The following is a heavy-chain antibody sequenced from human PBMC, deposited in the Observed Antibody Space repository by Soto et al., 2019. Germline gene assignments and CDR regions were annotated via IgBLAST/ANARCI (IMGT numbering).Heavy chain of an antibody. CDR3: ARGLVDTAMGYFDY. CDR1: GGTFSSYA. J-gene: IGHJ4*02. D-gene: IGHD5-18*01. Sequence: SVKVSYKASGGTFSSYAISWVRQAPGQGLEWMGGIIPLFGTANYAQKFQGRVTITADKSTSTAYMELSSLRSEDTAVYYCARGLVDTAMGYFDYWGQGTLVTVSS. CDR2: IIPLFGTA. V-gene: IGHV1-69*06.